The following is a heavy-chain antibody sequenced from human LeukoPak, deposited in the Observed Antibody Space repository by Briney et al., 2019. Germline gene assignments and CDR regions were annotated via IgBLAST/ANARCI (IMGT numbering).Heavy chain of an antibody. Sequence: SETLSLTCTVSGGSITSYYWSWIRQPPGKGLEWIGYTYYSGTTNYNPPLKSRVTISVETSKNQFSLKLRSVTAADTAVYYCARHIPGNPYFDYWGQGTLVTVSS. CDR2: TYYSGTT. CDR1: GGSITSYY. CDR3: ARHIPGNPYFDY. J-gene: IGHJ4*02. V-gene: IGHV4-59*08. D-gene: IGHD2/OR15-2a*01.